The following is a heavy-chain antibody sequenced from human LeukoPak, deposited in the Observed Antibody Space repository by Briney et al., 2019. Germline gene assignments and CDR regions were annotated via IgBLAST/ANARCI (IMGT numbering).Heavy chain of an antibody. J-gene: IGHJ2*01. V-gene: IGHV4-31*03. D-gene: IGHD3-9*01. CDR3: ARVGKYYDILTGYYPYWYFDL. CDR1: GGSISSGGYY. CDR2: IYYSGST. Sequence: PSETLSLTCTVSGGSISSGGYYWSWIRQHPGKGLEWIEYIYYSGSTYYNPSLKSRVTISVDTSKNQFSLKLSSVTAADTAVYYCARVGKYYDILTGYYPYWYFDLWGRGTLVTVSS.